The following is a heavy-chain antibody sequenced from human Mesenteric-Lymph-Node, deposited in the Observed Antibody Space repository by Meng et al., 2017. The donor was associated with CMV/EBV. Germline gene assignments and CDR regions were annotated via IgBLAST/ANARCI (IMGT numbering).Heavy chain of an antibody. Sequence: ASVKVSCKASGYTFTDYWMHWVRQAPGQGLEWMGVINTNSGGTNSAQKFQGRVTMTRDTSISTAYMELSNLRSDDTAVYYCARDSFHTDGYYYYGMDVWGQGTTVTVSS. CDR2: INTNSGGT. CDR1: GYTFTDYW. J-gene: IGHJ6*02. D-gene: IGHD2-2*02. V-gene: IGHV1-2*02. CDR3: ARDSFHTDGYYYYGMDV.